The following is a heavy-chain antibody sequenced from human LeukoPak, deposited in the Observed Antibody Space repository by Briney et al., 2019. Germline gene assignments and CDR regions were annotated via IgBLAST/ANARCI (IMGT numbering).Heavy chain of an antibody. CDR3: ARTRLGDYIWGSYRNYPSAYYFDY. J-gene: IGHJ4*02. CDR2: INHSGST. D-gene: IGHD3-16*02. V-gene: IGHV4-34*01. CDR1: GGSFSGYY. Sequence: SETLSLTRAVYGGSFSGYYWSWIRQPPGKGLEWIGEINHSGSTNYNPSLKSRATISVDTSKNQFSLKLSSVTAADTAVYYCARTRLGDYIWGSYRNYPSAYYFDYWGQGTLVTVSS.